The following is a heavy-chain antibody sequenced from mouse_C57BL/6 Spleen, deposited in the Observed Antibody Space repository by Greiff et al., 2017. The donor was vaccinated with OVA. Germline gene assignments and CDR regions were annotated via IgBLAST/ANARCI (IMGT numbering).Heavy chain of an antibody. CDR2: IYPGDGDT. J-gene: IGHJ1*03. V-gene: IGHV1-80*01. Sequence: VQLQQSGAELVKPGASVKISCKASGYAFSSYWMNWVKQRPGKGLEWIGQIYPGDGDTNYNGKFKGKATLTADKSSSTAYMQLSSLTSEDSAVYFCASIYYDYDRYFDVWGTGTTVTVSS. CDR3: ASIYYDYDRYFDV. D-gene: IGHD2-4*01. CDR1: GYAFSSYW.